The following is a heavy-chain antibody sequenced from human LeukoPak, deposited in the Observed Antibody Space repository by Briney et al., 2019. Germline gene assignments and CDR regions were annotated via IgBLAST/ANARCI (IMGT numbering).Heavy chain of an antibody. J-gene: IGHJ4*02. Sequence: VKVSCKASGYTFTGYYMHWVRQAPGQGLEWMGWINPNSGGTNYAQKFRGRVTITRDTSASTAYMELSSLRSEDTAVYYCARGDRLAVRYFDWLPLGNWGQGTLVTVSS. CDR1: GYTFTGYY. CDR2: INPNSGGT. CDR3: ARGDRLAVRYFDWLPLGN. D-gene: IGHD3-9*01. V-gene: IGHV1-2*02.